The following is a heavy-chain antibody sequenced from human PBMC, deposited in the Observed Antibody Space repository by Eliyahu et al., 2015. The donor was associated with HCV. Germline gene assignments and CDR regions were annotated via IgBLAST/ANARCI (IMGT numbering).Heavy chain of an antibody. CDR1: GFTFSSYS. V-gene: IGHV3-48*01. J-gene: IGHJ2*01. CDR2: ISSSSTTI. D-gene: IGHD3-22*01. Sequence: EVQLVESGGGLVQPGGSLRLSCAASGFTFSSYSMNWVRQXPGKGLEWVSYISSSSTTIYYADSVKGRFSISRDNAKNSLYLQMNSLRAEDTAVYYCARDTDSSGYYVYYFDLWGRGTLVTVSS. CDR3: ARDTDSSGYYVYYFDL.